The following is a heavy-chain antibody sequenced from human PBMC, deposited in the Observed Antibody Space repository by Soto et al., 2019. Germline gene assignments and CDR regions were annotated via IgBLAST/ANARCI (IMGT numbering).Heavy chain of an antibody. J-gene: IGHJ6*02. D-gene: IGHD2-15*01. Sequence: EVQLLESGGGLVQPGGSLRLSCAASGFTFSTYAMNWVRQAPGNGLEWVSAISGSGGSIHYADSLKGRFTISRDNSTNTLYLQMNSLRVEDTAIYPCVKGYSEGDAWCQATTVSVSS. V-gene: IGHV3-23*01. CDR1: GFTFSTYA. CDR3: VKGYSEGDA. CDR2: ISGSGGSI.